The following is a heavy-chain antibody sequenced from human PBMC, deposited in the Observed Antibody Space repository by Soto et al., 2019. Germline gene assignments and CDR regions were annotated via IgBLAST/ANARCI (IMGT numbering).Heavy chain of an antibody. J-gene: IGHJ4*02. V-gene: IGHV2-5*02. CDR2: IYWDDDK. Sequence: QITLKESGPTRVKPTQTLTLTCTFSGFSLSSSGVGVGWIRQPPGKALEWLALIYWDDDKRYSPSLKSRLTITKDTPQNQVVLNMNYLDPVEHATYYCGTKGLYSGNYWEGGQLDHWGPGNLVTVSS. CDR1: GFSLSSSGVG. D-gene: IGHD1-26*01. CDR3: GTKGLYSGNYWEGGQLDH.